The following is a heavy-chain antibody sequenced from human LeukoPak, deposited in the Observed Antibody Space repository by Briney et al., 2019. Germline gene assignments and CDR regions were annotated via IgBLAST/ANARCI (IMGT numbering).Heavy chain of an antibody. CDR3: ARRLGATTPFDY. J-gene: IGHJ4*02. V-gene: IGHV1-69*04. D-gene: IGHD1-26*01. CDR1: GGTFISYA. CDR2: IIPILGIA. Sequence: SVTVSCKASGGTFISYAISWVRQAPGQGLEWMGRIIPILGIANYAQKFQGRVTITADKSTSTAYMELSSLRSEDTAVYYCARRLGATTPFDYWGQGTLVTVSS.